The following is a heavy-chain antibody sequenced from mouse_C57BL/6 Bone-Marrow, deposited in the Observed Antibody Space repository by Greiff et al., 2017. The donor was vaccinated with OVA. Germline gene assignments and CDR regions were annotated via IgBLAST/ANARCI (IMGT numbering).Heavy chain of an antibody. CDR2: ISYDGSN. CDR1: GYSITSGYY. CDR3: ARGGYDYDPWFAY. D-gene: IGHD2-4*01. Sequence: EVQLQQSGPGLVKPSQSLSLTCSVTGYSITSGYYWNWVRQFPGNKLEWMGYISYDGSNNYNPSLKNRISITRDTSKNQFFLKLNSVTTEDTATYYCARGGYDYDPWFAYWGQGTLVTVSA. J-gene: IGHJ3*01. V-gene: IGHV3-6*01.